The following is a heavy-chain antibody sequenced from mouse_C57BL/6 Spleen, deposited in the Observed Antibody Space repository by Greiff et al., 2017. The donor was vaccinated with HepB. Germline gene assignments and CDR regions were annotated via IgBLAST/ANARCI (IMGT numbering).Heavy chain of an antibody. J-gene: IGHJ2*01. CDR3: TTPITTVGDY. Sequence: EVKLQESGAELVRPGASVKLSCTASGFNIKDDYMHWVKQRPEQGLEWIGWIDPENGDTEYASKFQGKATITADTSSNTAYLQLSSLTSEDTAVYYCTTPITTVGDYWGQGTTLTVSS. CDR1: GFNIKDDY. D-gene: IGHD1-1*01. CDR2: IDPENGDT. V-gene: IGHV14-4*01.